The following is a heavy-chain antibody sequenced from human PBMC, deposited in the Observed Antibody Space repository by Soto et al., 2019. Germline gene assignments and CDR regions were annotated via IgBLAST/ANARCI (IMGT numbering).Heavy chain of an antibody. CDR2: ISAYNGNT. D-gene: IGHD3-10*01. Sequence: QVQLVQSGAEVKKPGASVKVSCKASGYTFTSYGISWVRQAPGQGLEWMGWISAYNGNTNYAQKLQGRVTMTTDTSTRTAYMGLGSLGSGDTAGYYCAGDGSGSLWDVSYFDYWGQGTLVTVSS. J-gene: IGHJ4*02. V-gene: IGHV1-18*01. CDR3: AGDGSGSLWDVSYFDY. CDR1: GYTFTSYG.